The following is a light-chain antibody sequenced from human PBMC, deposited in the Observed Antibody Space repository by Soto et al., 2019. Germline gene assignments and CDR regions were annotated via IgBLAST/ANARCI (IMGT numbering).Light chain of an antibody. V-gene: IGLV2-8*01. CDR3: SSYAGSNIWV. CDR1: SSDVGAYNY. J-gene: IGLJ3*02. Sequence: QSALTQPPSASGSHGQSVTISCTGTSSDVGAYNYVSWYQQYPGKAPKLMIYEVSKRPSGVPDRFSGSKSGKTASLTVSGLQAEDEADYYCSSYAGSNIWVFGGGTKLTVL. CDR2: EVS.